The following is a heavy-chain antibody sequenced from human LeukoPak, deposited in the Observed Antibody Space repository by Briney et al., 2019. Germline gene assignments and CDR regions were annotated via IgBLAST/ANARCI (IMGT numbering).Heavy chain of an antibody. Sequence: GGSLRLSCAASGFTFSSYSMSWVRQAPGKGLEWVANIKQDGSEKYYVDSVKGRFTISRDNAKNSVYLQMNSLRAEDTAVYYCTRGMGHCWGQGTLVTVSS. J-gene: IGHJ4*02. V-gene: IGHV3-7*01. CDR1: GFTFSSYS. CDR2: IKQDGSEK. D-gene: IGHD2-8*01. CDR3: TRGMGHC.